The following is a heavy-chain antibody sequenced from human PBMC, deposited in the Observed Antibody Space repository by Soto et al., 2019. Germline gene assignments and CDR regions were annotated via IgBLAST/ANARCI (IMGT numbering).Heavy chain of an antibody. V-gene: IGHV1-8*01. CDR1: GYTFTSYD. J-gene: IGHJ6*03. CDR3: GRVLTPPEYYYMDV. CDR2: MNPNSGNT. D-gene: IGHD3-9*01. Sequence: ASVKVSCKASGYTFTSYDINWVRQATGQGLEWMGWMNPNSGNTGYAQKFQGRVTMTRNTSISTAYMELSSLRSEDTAVYYWGRVLTPPEYYYMDVWGKGTTVTVSS.